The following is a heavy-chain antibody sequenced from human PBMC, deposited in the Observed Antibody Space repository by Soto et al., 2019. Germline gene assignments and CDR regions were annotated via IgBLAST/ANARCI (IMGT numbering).Heavy chain of an antibody. D-gene: IGHD6-13*01. CDR2: MNPNSGNT. CDR3: ARGHRSSTWHTFDP. Sequence: APVKVSCKASGYTFTGYYMHWVRQAPGQGLEWMGWMNPNSGNTGYAQKFQGRVTMTRNTSISTAYMELSSLRSEDMGLYYCARGHRSSTWHTFDPWGQGTLVTVSS. J-gene: IGHJ5*02. V-gene: IGHV1-8*02. CDR1: GYTFTGYY.